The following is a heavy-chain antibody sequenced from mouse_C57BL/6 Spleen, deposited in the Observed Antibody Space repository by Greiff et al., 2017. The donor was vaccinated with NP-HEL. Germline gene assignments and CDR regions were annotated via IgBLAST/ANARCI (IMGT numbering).Heavy chain of an antibody. Sequence: QVQLQQPGAELVRPGSSVKLSCKASGYTFTSYWMHWVKQRPIQGLEWIGNIDPSDSETHYNQKFKDKATLTVDKSSSTAYMQLSSLTSEDSAVYYCARSRDYDIMDYWGQGTSVTVSS. D-gene: IGHD2-4*01. CDR2: IDPSDSET. CDR1: GYTFTSYW. V-gene: IGHV1-52*01. CDR3: ARSRDYDIMDY. J-gene: IGHJ4*01.